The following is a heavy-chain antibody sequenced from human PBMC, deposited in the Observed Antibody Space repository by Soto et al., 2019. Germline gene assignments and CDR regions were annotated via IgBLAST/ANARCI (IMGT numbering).Heavy chain of an antibody. J-gene: IGHJ4*02. CDR1: GFTFRSYA. D-gene: IGHD4-17*01. CDR3: AKGANDYGDYVVWGVDY. CDR2: ISGRGGST. Sequence: EAQLLESGGGLVQPGGSLRLSCAASGFTFRSYAMTWVRKAPGKGREWVPGISGRGGSTFYADSVKGRFTISRDNSKNTLYLHLNSLRAEDAAVYYCAKGANDYGDYVVWGVDYWGQGTLVTVSA. V-gene: IGHV3-23*01.